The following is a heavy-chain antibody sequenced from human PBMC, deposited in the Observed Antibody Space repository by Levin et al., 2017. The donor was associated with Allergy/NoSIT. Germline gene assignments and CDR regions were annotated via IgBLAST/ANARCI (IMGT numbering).Heavy chain of an antibody. J-gene: IGHJ3*01. CDR1: GFTPSSYW. V-gene: IGHV3-74*01. D-gene: IGHD6-13*01. CDR3: ARDRQLVGTDALDV. Sequence: HSGGSLRLSCSASGFTPSSYWMHWVRQAPGKGLVWVSRIDSDGTSASHADSVKGRFTISRDNAKNTLYLQMNSLRVEDTAVYYCARDRQLVGTDALDVWGQGTMVTVSS. CDR2: IDSDGTSA.